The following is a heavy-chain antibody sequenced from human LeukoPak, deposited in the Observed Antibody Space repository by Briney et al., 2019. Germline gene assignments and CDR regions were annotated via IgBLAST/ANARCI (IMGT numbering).Heavy chain of an antibody. CDR1: GFTFSTYG. D-gene: IGHD2-21*02. CDR3: AKDAFVVTASNSFDY. CDR2: VRYDGSKK. J-gene: IGHJ4*02. Sequence: PGGSLGLSCAASGFTFSTYGMHWVRQAPGKGLEWVAFVRYDGSKKYYTNSVKGRFTISRDNSKNTLYLQMNSLRAEDTAVYYCAKDAFVVTASNSFDYWGQGTLVTVSS. V-gene: IGHV3-30*02.